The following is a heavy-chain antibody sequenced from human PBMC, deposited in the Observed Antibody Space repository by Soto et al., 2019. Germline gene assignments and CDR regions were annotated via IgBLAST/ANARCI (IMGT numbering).Heavy chain of an antibody. CDR3: ARGRILEWLLYGLGYYDYYYMDV. J-gene: IGHJ6*03. CDR1: GYTFTSYD. Sequence: ASVKVSCKASGYTFTSYDINWVRQATGQGLEWMGWMNPNSGNTGYAQKFQGRVTMTRNTSISTAYMELSSLRSEDTAVYYCARGRILEWLLYGLGYYDYYYMDVWGKGTTVTVSS. V-gene: IGHV1-8*01. D-gene: IGHD3-3*01. CDR2: MNPNSGNT.